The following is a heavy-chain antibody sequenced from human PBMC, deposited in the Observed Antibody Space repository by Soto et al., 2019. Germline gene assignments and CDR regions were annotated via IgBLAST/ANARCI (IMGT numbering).Heavy chain of an antibody. CDR3: ARDRENYYGTKYYYYGMDV. J-gene: IGHJ6*02. CDR2: IYYSGST. V-gene: IGHV4-31*03. CDR1: GGSISSGGYY. Sequence: QVQLQESGPGLVKPSQTLSLTCTVSGGSISSGGYYWSWIRQHPGKGLEWIGYIYYSGSTYYNPSLKSRVTISVDTSKNQFSLKLSSVTAAETAVYYCARDRENYYGTKYYYYGMDVWGQGTTVTVSS. D-gene: IGHD3-10*01.